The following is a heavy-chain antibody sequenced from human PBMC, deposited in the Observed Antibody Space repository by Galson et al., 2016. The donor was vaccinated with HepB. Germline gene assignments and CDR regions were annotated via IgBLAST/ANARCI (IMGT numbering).Heavy chain of an antibody. CDR3: VKDSAYYDFWSRNWYFDL. V-gene: IGHV3-30*18. CDR1: GFSFSTYG. J-gene: IGHJ2*01. D-gene: IGHD3-3*01. Sequence: SLRLSCAASGFSFSTYGMHWVRQAPGKGPEWVASISYDGSTKWYANPVRGRFTMSRDNSMNTLFLQMDSLRGENTAVYYSVKDSAYYDFWSRNWYFDLWGRGTLVTVSS. CDR2: ISYDGSTK.